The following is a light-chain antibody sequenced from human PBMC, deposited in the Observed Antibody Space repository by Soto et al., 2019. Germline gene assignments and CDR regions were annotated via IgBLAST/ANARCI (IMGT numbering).Light chain of an antibody. J-gene: IGKJ4*01. Sequence: SLLPGERATLSCRASQSVKTFLVWYQQRPGQAPRLLIYDASNRATGIPARFSGSGSGTDFTLTISSLEPEDFAVYYCQQRSNWPPLTFGGGTKVDIK. CDR1: QSVKTF. CDR3: QQRSNWPPLT. V-gene: IGKV3-11*01. CDR2: DAS.